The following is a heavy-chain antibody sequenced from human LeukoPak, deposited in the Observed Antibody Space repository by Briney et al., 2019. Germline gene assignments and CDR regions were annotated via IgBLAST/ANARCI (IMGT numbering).Heavy chain of an antibody. CDR2: IYHSGST. V-gene: IGHV4-38-2*02. CDR3: ARGKIAVAGIFDY. CDR1: GYSISSGYY. D-gene: IGHD6-19*01. Sequence: SETLSLTCTVSGYSISSGYYWGWIRQPPGKGLEWIGSIYHSGSTYYNPSLKSRVTISVDTSKNQFSLKLSSVTAADTAVYYCARGKIAVAGIFDYWGQGTLVTVSS. J-gene: IGHJ4*02.